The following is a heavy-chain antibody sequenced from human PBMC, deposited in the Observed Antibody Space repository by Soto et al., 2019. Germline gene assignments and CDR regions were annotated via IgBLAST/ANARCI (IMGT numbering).Heavy chain of an antibody. D-gene: IGHD6-19*01. CDR1: GYTFTGYY. J-gene: IGHJ3*02. CDR3: ASSPGIAVAGTPRGAFDI. CDR2: INPNSGGT. Sequence: ASVKVSCKASGYTFTGYYMHWVRQAPGQGLEWMGWINPNSGGTNYAQKFQGWVTMTRDTSISTAYMELSRLRYDDTAVYYCASSPGIAVAGTPRGAFDIWGQGTMVTVSS. V-gene: IGHV1-2*04.